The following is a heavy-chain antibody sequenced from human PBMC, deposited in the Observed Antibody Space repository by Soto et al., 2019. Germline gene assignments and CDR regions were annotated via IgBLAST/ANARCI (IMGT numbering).Heavy chain of an antibody. D-gene: IGHD3-22*01. J-gene: IGHJ4*02. Sequence: GGSLRLSCAASGFTVSNNYLSWVRQAPGKGLEWVSVIYSDGRTYYADSVKGRFTISRDNSKNTLYHQMISLRVEDTAMYYCARDPTDSRTSDYWGQGTLVTVSS. CDR2: IYSDGRT. V-gene: IGHV3-66*01. CDR1: GFTVSNNY. CDR3: ARDPTDSRTSDY.